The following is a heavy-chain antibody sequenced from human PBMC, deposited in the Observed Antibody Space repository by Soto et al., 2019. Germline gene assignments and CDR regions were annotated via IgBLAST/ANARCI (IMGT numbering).Heavy chain of an antibody. V-gene: IGHV4-59*01. CDR2: IYYSGST. J-gene: IGHJ5*02. D-gene: IGHD2-15*01. Sequence: SQTLSLTCTVSGGSISSYYWSWIRQPPGKGLEWIGYIYYSGSTNYNPSLKSRVTISVDTSKNQFSLKLSSVTAADTAVYYCARGSRGNWFDPWGQGTLVTVSS. CDR3: ARGSRGNWFDP. CDR1: GGSISSYY.